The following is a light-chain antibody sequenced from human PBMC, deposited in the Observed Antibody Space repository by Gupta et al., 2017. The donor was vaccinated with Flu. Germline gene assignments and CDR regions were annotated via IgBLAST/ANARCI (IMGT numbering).Light chain of an antibody. J-gene: IGLJ3*02. CDR1: SSDVGGYNY. CDR3: TSYKSSSTLWV. V-gene: IGLV2-14*01. Sequence: QSALTQPASVSGSPGQSITISCTGTSSDVGGYNYVSWYQQHPGTAPKLLIYEVSNRPSGVPKRFSASKSGTTASLNITGLQAEDEADYYCTSYKSSSTLWVFGRGTKVTVL. CDR2: EVS.